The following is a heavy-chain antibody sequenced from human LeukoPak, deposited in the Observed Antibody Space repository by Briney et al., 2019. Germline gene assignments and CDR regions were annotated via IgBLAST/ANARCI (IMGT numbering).Heavy chain of an antibody. V-gene: IGHV3-11*01. Sequence: GGSLRLSCAASGFTFSDYYMSWIRQAPGKGLEWVSYISSSGSTIYYADSVKGRFTISRDNAENSLYLQMNGLRAEDTAVYYCARDTGFWSGLPLYGMDVWGQGTTVTVSS. CDR1: GFTFSDYY. CDR3: ARDTGFWSGLPLYGMDV. D-gene: IGHD3-3*01. CDR2: ISSSGSTI. J-gene: IGHJ6*02.